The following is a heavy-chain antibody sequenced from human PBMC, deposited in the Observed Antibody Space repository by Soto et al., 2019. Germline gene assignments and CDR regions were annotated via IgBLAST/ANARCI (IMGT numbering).Heavy chain of an antibody. CDR3: ARDLLAGGGYYYYYYGMDV. CDR2: IWYDGSNK. CDR1: GFTSTSYG. Sequence: GGSVTLSNAACGFTSTSYGMHWVRQAPDKALWWVAVIWYDGSNKYYADSVKGRFTISRDNSKNTLYLQMNSLRAEETAVYYCARDLLAGGGYYYYYYGMDVWGQGTTVTVSS. D-gene: IGHD6-19*01. J-gene: IGHJ6*02. V-gene: IGHV3-33*01.